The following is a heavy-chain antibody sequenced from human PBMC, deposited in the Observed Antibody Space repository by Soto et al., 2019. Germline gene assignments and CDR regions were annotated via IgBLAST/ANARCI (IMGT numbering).Heavy chain of an antibody. V-gene: IGHV2-5*02. J-gene: IGHJ5*02. D-gene: IGHD3-10*01. CDR3: AHRIPEGSGSYLDWFDP. Sequence: SGPTLVKPTQTLTLTCTFSGFSLSTSGVGVGWIRQPPGKALEWLALIYWDDDKRYSPSLKSRLTITKDTSKNQVVLTMTNMDPVDTATYYCAHRIPEGSGSYLDWFDPWGQGTLVTVSS. CDR2: IYWDDDK. CDR1: GFSLSTSGVG.